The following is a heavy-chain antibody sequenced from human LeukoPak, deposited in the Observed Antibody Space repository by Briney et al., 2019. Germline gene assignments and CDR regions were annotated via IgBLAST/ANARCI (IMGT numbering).Heavy chain of an antibody. CDR1: GFTFSSYE. CDR2: ISSSGSTI. J-gene: IGHJ4*02. V-gene: IGHV3-48*03. CDR3: ARDPKGIAVGYFDY. Sequence: GGSLRLSCAASGFTFSSYEMNWVRQAPGKGLEWISYISSSGSTIHYADSVKGRFTISRDNSKNTLYLQMNSLRAEDTAVYYCARDPKGIAVGYFDYWGQGTLVTVSS. D-gene: IGHD6-19*01.